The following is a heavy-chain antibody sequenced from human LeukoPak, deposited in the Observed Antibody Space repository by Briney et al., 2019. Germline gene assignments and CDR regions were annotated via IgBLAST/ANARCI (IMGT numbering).Heavy chain of an antibody. J-gene: IGHJ3*02. D-gene: IGHD4-17*01. CDR1: GFTVSSNY. CDR3: AREIGDYEGDAFDI. V-gene: IGHV3-53*01. Sequence: GGSLRLSCAASGFTVSSNYMSWVRQAPGKGLEWVSVIYSGGSTYYADSVKGRFTISRDNSKNTLYLQMNSLRAEDTAVYYCAREIGDYEGDAFDIWGQGTMVTVSS. CDR2: IYSGGST.